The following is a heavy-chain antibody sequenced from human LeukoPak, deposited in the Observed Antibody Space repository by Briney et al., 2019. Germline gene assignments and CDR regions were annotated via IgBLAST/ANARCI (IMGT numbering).Heavy chain of an antibody. CDR3: ARDSTVVTPIGAFDI. D-gene: IGHD4-23*01. V-gene: IGHV3-53*01. Sequence: GGSLRLSCAASGFTVSSNYMSWVRQAPGKGLEWVSVIYSGGSTYYADSVKGRFTISRDNSKNTLYLQMNSLRAEDTAVYYCARDSTVVTPIGAFDIWGEGTMVTVST. CDR2: IYSGGST. CDR1: GFTVSSNY. J-gene: IGHJ3*02.